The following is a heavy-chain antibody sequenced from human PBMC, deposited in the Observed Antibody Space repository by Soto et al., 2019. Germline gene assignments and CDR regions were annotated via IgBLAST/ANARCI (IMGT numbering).Heavy chain of an antibody. CDR3: ATSNWFDP. V-gene: IGHV4-39*01. CDR1: GGSISSRGYY. J-gene: IGHJ5*02. CDR2: IYYSGST. Sequence: QLQLQESGPGLVKPSETLSLTCTVSGGSISSRGYYWGGIRQPPGKGREWIGPIYYSGSTYYNPSLKSRVTISVDTSKNQFSLKLSSVTAADTAVYYCATSNWFDPWGQGTLVTVSS.